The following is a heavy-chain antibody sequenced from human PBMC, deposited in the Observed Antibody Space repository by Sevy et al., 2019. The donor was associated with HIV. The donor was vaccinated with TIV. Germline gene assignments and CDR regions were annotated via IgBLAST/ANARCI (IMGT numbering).Heavy chain of an antibody. Sequence: GGSLRLSCAASGFTFSSYAMSWVRQAPGKGLEWVSAFSGSGGSTNYADSVKGRFTISRDNSKNTLYLQMNSLRAEDTAVYYCAKDGEYYGSGRGDYWGQGTLVTVSS. V-gene: IGHV3-23*01. CDR1: GFTFSSYA. J-gene: IGHJ4*02. CDR3: AKDGEYYGSGRGDY. CDR2: FSGSGGST. D-gene: IGHD3-10*01.